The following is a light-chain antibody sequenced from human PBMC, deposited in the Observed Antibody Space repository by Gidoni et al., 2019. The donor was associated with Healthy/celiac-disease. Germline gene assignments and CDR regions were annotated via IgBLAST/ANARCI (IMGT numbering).Light chain of an antibody. CDR2: QDN. CDR3: QAWDSNTVV. Sequence: SYELVQPPSVSVSPGQTASITCSGDKLGNKYACWYQQRPGQSPVLVIYQDNRRPSGIPERFSGSNSGNTATLTISGTQAMDEADYSCQAWDSNTVVFGGGTKLTVL. V-gene: IGLV3-1*01. CDR1: KLGNKY. J-gene: IGLJ2*01.